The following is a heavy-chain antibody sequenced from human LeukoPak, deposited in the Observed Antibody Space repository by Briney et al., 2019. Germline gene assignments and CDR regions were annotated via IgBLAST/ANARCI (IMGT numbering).Heavy chain of an antibody. J-gene: IGHJ5*02. D-gene: IGHD2-2*02. CDR2: IYPDDSDT. CDR1: GYSFTTYW. CDR3: ARGPYAYTSSATLGSYNWFDP. V-gene: IGHV5-51*01. Sequence: GESLKISCETSGYSFTTYWIGWVRQRPGTGLEWVGAIYPDDSDTRYSPSFQDQVTISVDKSISTAYLQWSSLKASDTAMYYCARGPYAYTSSATLGSYNWFDPWGQGSLVTVSS.